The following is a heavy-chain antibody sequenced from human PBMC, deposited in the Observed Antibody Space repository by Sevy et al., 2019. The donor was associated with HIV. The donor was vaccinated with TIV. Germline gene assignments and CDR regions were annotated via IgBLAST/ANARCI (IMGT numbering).Heavy chain of an antibody. CDR1: GFTFSDHY. V-gene: IGHV3-11*01. J-gene: IGHJ4*02. CDR3: ATEDRGWEGGNYFDY. Sequence: GGSLRLSCAASGFTFSDHYMSWIRQAPGKGLEWVSFISSGGSTKYYGDSVRGRFTISRDNAKNSPYLQMNSLRAEDTAVYYCATEDRGWEGGNYFDYWGQGTLVTVSS. D-gene: IGHD1-26*01. CDR2: ISSGGSTK.